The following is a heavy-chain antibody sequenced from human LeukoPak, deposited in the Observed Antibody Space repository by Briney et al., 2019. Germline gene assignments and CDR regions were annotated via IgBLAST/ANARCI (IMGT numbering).Heavy chain of an antibody. D-gene: IGHD1-26*01. V-gene: IGHV4-34*01. CDR1: IDSFSNYH. CDR3: ARGRGATVPQVGKNWFDP. Sequence: PSETLSLTCAVYIDSFSNYHWNWIRRTPAKGMEWIGEVNESGGTNISPSLRSRVILSVDTSKNQFSLKLISVTVADTAIYYCARGRGATVPQVGKNWFDPWGQGTRVTVSS. J-gene: IGHJ5*02. CDR2: VNESGGT.